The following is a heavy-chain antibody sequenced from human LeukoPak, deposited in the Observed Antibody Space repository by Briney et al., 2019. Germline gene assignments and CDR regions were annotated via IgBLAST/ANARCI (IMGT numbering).Heavy chain of an antibody. D-gene: IGHD3-10*01. CDR2: ISGSGAST. CDR1: GFTFSTYA. CDR3: AKRTDGSGTYYSFDF. J-gene: IGHJ4*02. V-gene: IGHV3-23*01. Sequence: QPGGSLRLSCAVSGFTFSTYAMSWVRQAPGKGLEWVSGISGSGASTYYADSVKGRFTISRDSSKNTLYLQMNSLRAEDTAIYYCAKRTDGSGTYYSFDFWGQGTLVTVSS.